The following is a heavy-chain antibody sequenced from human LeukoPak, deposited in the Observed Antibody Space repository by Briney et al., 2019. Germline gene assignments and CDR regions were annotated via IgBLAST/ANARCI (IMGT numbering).Heavy chain of an antibody. V-gene: IGHV4-38-2*01. J-gene: IGHJ6*03. CDR2: IYHSGST. D-gene: IGHD2-2*01. CDR3: ARRNIVVVPAAPHYYYYYYMDV. Sequence: SETLSLTCAVSGYSIISGYYWGWIRQPPGKGLEWIGSIYHSGSTYYNPSLKSRVTISVDTSKNQFSLKLSSVTAADTAVYYCARRNIVVVPAAPHYYYYYYMDVWGKGTTVTVSS. CDR1: GYSIISGYY.